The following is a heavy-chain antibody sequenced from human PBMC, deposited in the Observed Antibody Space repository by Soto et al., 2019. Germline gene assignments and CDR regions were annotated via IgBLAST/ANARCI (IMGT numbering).Heavy chain of an antibody. V-gene: IGHV3-30*18. CDR2: ISYDGSNK. J-gene: IGHJ4*02. D-gene: IGHD5-18*01. CDR3: AKVAWPMVTSTTSDY. CDR1: GFTFSSYG. Sequence: GGSLRLSCAASGFTFSSYGMHWVRQAPGKGLEWVAVISYDGSNKYYADSVKGRFTISRDNSKNTLYLQMNSLRAEDTAVYYCAKVAWPMVTSTTSDYWGQGTLVTVSS.